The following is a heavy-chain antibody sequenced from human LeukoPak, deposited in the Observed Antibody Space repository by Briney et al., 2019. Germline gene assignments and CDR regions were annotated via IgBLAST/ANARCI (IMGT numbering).Heavy chain of an antibody. CDR2: INPNSGCT. CDR1: GYTFTGYY. J-gene: IGHJ5*02. CDR3: GRAYRNYGSGSYYKGFDP. V-gene: IGHV1-2*05. Sequence: GASVKVSCKASGYTFTGYYMHWVRQAPGQGLEGMGRINPNSGCTNYAQKFKGRVTITRDKSISSAYRQLSRLRSDDAGVYYCGRAYRNYGSGSYYKGFDPWGQGTLVTVSS. D-gene: IGHD3-10*01.